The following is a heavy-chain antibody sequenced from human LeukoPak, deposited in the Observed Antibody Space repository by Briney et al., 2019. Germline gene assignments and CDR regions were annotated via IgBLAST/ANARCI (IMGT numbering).Heavy chain of an antibody. Sequence: SETLSLTCTVSGGSISSSIYYWGWIRQPPGKGLEWIGSIYYSGSTYYNPSLKSRVTISVDTSKNQFSLKLSSVTAADTAVYYCARTGWGLFDYWGQGTLVTVSS. J-gene: IGHJ4*02. CDR2: IYYSGST. D-gene: IGHD3-16*01. CDR1: GGSISSSIYY. CDR3: ARTGWGLFDY. V-gene: IGHV4-39*01.